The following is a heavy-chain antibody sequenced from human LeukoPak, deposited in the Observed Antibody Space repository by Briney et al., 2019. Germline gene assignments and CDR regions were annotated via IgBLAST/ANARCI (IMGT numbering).Heavy chain of an antibody. D-gene: IGHD3-22*01. CDR1: GFTFSSYG. J-gene: IGHJ4*02. Sequence: GRSLRLSCAASGFTFSSYGMHWVRQAPGKGLEWVVVISYDGSNKYYADSVKGRFTISRDNSKNTLYLQMNSLRAEDTAVYYCAKDLDYYDSSGFIAGDYWGQGTLVTVSS. V-gene: IGHV3-30*18. CDR2: ISYDGSNK. CDR3: AKDLDYYDSSGFIAGDY.